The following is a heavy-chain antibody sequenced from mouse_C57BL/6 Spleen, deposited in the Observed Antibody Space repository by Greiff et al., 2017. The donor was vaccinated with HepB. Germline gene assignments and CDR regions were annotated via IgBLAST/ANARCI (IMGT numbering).Heavy chain of an antibody. V-gene: IGHV5-4*01. CDR2: ISDGGSYT. J-gene: IGHJ1*03. CDR1: GFTFSSYA. Sequence: DVQLVEPGGGLVKPGGSLKLSCAASGFTFSSYAMSWVRQTPEKRLEWVATISDGGSYTYYTDNFKGRFTIARDNAKNNLYLQVSQLKSEDTAMYSCARGARGWYLDFWGTGTSVTVSS. CDR3: ARGARGWYLDF.